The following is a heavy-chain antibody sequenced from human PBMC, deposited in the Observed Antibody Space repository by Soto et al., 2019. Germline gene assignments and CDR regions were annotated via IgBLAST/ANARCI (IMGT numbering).Heavy chain of an antibody. CDR3: ARDRDIVVVPAAMSYYYYYMDV. CDR2: ISSSSGTI. CDR1: GFTFSSYS. D-gene: IGHD2-2*01. J-gene: IGHJ6*03. V-gene: IGHV3-48*01. Sequence: PGGSLRLSCAASGFTFSSYSMNWVRQAPGKGLEWVSYISSSSGTIYYADSVKGRFTISRDNAKNSLYLQMNSLIAEDTAVYYCARDRDIVVVPAAMSYYYYYMDVWGKGTTVTVSS.